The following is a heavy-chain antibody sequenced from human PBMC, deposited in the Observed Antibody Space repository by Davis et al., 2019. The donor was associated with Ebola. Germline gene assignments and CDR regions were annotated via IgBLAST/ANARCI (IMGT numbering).Heavy chain of an antibody. J-gene: IGHJ4*02. CDR2: INPGNHET. Sequence: AASVKVSCKASGYTFTSYAMHWVRQAPGQRLEWMGWINPGNHETMYSERFQGRVTISSATSATTIDVGLSSLTSEDTAVYYCARGSQDTTILLDFIYWGQGTLVTVSS. V-gene: IGHV1-3*01. CDR1: GYTFTSYA. CDR3: ARGSQDTTILLDFIY. D-gene: IGHD3-3*01.